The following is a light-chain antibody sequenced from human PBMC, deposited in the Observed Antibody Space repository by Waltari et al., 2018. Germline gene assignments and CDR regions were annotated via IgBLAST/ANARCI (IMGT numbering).Light chain of an antibody. CDR3: QVWENSRDHYV. V-gene: IGLV3-21*01. CDR2: SDS. J-gene: IGLJ1*01. Sequence: SYVLTQPPSVSVAPGESARLTCGGNNIGTKSVHWYQQKPGQAPVLVIYSDSDRPSGIPERFSGANSGNTATLTISRVEAGDEADYYCQVWENSRDHYVFGSGTEVTVL. CDR1: NIGTKS.